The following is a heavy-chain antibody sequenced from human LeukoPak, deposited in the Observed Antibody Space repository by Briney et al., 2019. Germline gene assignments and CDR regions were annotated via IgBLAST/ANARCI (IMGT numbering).Heavy chain of an antibody. CDR2: FYYSGST. V-gene: IGHV4-59*04. J-gene: IGHJ3*02. D-gene: IGHD4-17*01. Sequence: GSLRLSCAASGFTFSSHAVSWIRQPPGKGLEWIGNFYYSGSTYYNPSLKSRVTMSVDTSKNQFSLRLSSVTAADTAVYYCARLNPTTGTDAFDIWGQGTLVTVSS. CDR1: GFTFSSHA. CDR3: ARLNPTTGTDAFDI.